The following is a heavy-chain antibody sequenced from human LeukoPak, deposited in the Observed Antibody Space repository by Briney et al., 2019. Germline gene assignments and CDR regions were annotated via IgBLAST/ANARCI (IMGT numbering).Heavy chain of an antibody. D-gene: IGHD3-22*01. CDR1: GYSISSSNW. J-gene: IGHJ3*02. CDR2: IYYSGSI. Sequence: SDTLSLTCAVSGYSISSSNWWGWIRQPPGKGLEWIGYIYYSGSIYYNPSLKSRVTMSVDTSKNQFSLKLSSVTAVDTAVYYCARTAVSHYYDRSGYYYDGYAAFDIWGQGTMVTVSS. CDR3: ARTAVSHYYDRSGYYYDGYAAFDI. V-gene: IGHV4-28*05.